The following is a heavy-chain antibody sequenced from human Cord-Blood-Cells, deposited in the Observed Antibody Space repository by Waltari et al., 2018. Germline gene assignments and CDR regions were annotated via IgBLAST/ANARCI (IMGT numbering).Heavy chain of an antibody. D-gene: IGHD3-3*01. Sequence: QVQLQASGPGLVKPSETLSLTCTVSGYSISSGSYWGWIRQPPGTGLAWIGSISHSGSTYYNPSLKSRVTISVDTSKNQFSLKLSSVTAADTAVYYCASTGVITYYDFWSGYYFDYWGQGTLVTVSS. V-gene: IGHV4-38-2*02. J-gene: IGHJ4*02. CDR3: ASTGVITYYDFWSGYYFDY. CDR1: GYSISSGSY. CDR2: ISHSGST.